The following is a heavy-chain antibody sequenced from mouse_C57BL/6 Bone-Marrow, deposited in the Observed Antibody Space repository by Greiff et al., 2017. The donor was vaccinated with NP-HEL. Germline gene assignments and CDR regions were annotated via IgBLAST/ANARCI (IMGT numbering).Heavy chain of an antibody. CDR2: IDPSDSYT. CDR3: ARPPYYSNSF. CDR1: GYTFTSYW. Sequence: VQLQQPGAELVRPGPSVKLSCKASGYTFTSYWMHWVKQRPGQGLEWIGVIDPSDSYTNYNQKFKGKATLTVDTSSSTAYMQLSSLTSEDSAVYYCARPPYYSNSFWGQVTLVTVSA. D-gene: IGHD2-5*01. V-gene: IGHV1-59*01. J-gene: IGHJ3*01.